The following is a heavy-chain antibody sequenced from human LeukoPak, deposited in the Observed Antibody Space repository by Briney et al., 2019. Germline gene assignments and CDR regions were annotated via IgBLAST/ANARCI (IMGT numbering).Heavy chain of an antibody. CDR2: IYSDNT. V-gene: IGHV3-53*01. D-gene: IGHD4/OR15-4a*01. CDR1: GFTVGSNS. CDR3: ARRAGAYSHPYDY. Sequence: GGSLRLSCTVSGFTVGSNSMSWVRQPQGKGLNWVSFIYSDNTHYSDSVKGRFTISRDNSKNTLYLQMNSLRAEDTAVYYCARRAGAYSHPYDYWGQGTLVTVSS. J-gene: IGHJ4*02.